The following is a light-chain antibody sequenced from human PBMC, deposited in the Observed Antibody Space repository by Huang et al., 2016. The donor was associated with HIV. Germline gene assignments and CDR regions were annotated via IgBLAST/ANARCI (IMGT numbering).Light chain of an antibody. CDR2: AAS. V-gene: IGKV1-39*01. CDR1: QSISSY. Sequence: DIQMTQSPFFLSASVGDRVTFTCRASQSISSYLKWYQQKPGKAPKLLIYAASNLPSGAPTRFSGSGAGKDCTITSVSLQPADFATYYCQQTNITPCSFGRGTKLEIK. CDR3: QQTNITPCS. J-gene: IGKJ2*04.